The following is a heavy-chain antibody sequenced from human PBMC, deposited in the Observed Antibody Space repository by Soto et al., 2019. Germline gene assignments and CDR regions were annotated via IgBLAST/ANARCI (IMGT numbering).Heavy chain of an antibody. Sequence: QVQMVQSGAEVKNPGATVKVSCKPFGYTFTSYYVHWVRQAPGEGLEWMGIVNPSSGVTGYTQKFQGRVTMTTDTSTSTVYMELSSLRSEDTAVYYCARDMREGLSGWHGVDYWGQGTLVTVSS. V-gene: IGHV1-46*01. CDR3: ARDMREGLSGWHGVDY. CDR1: GYTFTSYY. CDR2: VNPSSGVT. D-gene: IGHD6-19*01. J-gene: IGHJ4*02.